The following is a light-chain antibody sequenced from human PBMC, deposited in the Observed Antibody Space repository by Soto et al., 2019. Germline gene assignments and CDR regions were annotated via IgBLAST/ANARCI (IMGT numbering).Light chain of an antibody. CDR1: QSISSY. CDR2: AAS. V-gene: IGKV1-39*01. CDR3: QQSTRFPHT. Sequence: DIQMTQSPSSLSASVGDRVTITCRASQSISSYLNWYQQKPGKAPKLLIYAASSLQSGGPSRFSGSGSGTDFTLTISSMQPVDFATHYCQQSTRFPHTFGLRTKFDIK. J-gene: IGKJ4*01.